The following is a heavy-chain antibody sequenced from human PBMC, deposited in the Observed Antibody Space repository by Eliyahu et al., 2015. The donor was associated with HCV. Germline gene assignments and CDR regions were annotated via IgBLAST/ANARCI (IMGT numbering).Heavy chain of an antibody. D-gene: IGHD6-19*01. V-gene: IGHV1-69*01. CDR2: ITPIFGTA. Sequence: QVQLVQSGADVKKPGSSVRVSCKASGGTFSTHSISWFRQAPGQGLEWMGGITPIFGTANYAQKFQGRVTITADESTSTAYMELSSLRSEDTAVYYCARPSADNSGFSKPFDYWGQGTLVTVSS. J-gene: IGHJ4*02. CDR3: ARPSADNSGFSKPFDY. CDR1: GGTFSTHS.